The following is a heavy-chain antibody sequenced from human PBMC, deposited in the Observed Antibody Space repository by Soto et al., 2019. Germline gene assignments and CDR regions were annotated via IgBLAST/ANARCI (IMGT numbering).Heavy chain of an antibody. D-gene: IGHD3-3*01. V-gene: IGHV4-31*03. CDR2: IYYSGST. CDR3: ARCPTHNSWTGFVHDSFDS. Sequence: TLSLTCTVSGGSISSGGYYWSWIRQHPWKGLEWIGYIYYSGSTYYNPSLKSRVTISVDTSKNQFSLKLSSVTAADTAVYYCARCPTHNSWTGFVHDSFDSWGQGTMVTV. J-gene: IGHJ3*02. CDR1: GGSISSGGYY.